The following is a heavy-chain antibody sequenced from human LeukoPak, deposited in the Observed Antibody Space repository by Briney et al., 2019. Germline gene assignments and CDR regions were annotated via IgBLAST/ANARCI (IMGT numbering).Heavy chain of an antibody. CDR2: IYHSGST. J-gene: IGHJ4*02. D-gene: IGHD3-3*01. V-gene: IGHV4-38-2*02. CDR3: ARVESDFWSGPTYFDY. CDR1: GYSISSGYY. Sequence: PSETLSPTCTVSGYSISSGYYWGWIRQPPGKGLEWIGSIYHSGSTYYNPSLKSRVTISVDTSKNQFSLKLSSVPAADTAVYYCARVESDFWSGPTYFDYWGQGTLVTVSS.